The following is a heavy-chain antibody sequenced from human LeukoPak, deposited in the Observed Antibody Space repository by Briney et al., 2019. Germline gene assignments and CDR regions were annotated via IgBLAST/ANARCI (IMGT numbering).Heavy chain of an antibody. CDR2: IWYDGSNK. CDR1: GVSFSGYA. J-gene: IGHJ6*02. Sequence: GGSLRLSCAVSGVSFSGYAMHWVRQAPGKGLEWVAVIWYDGSNKYYADSVKGRFTISRDNSKNTLYLQMNSLRAEDTAVYYCARSYIVVVPATSPGYGMDVWGQGTTVTVSS. D-gene: IGHD2-2*01. V-gene: IGHV3-33*01. CDR3: ARSYIVVVPATSPGYGMDV.